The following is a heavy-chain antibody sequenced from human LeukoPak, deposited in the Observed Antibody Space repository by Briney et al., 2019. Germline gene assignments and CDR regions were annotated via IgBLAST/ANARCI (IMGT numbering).Heavy chain of an antibody. CDR2: FDPEDGET. CDR3: ATEAPHRRPDVAYDILTGENWFDP. V-gene: IGHV1-24*01. Sequence: ASVKVSCKVSGYTLTELSMHWERQAPGKGLEWMGGFDPEDGETIYAQKFQGRVTMTEDTSTDTAYMELSSLRSEDTAVYYCATEAPHRRPDVAYDILTGENWFDPWGQGTLVTVSS. J-gene: IGHJ5*02. D-gene: IGHD3-9*01. CDR1: GYTLTELS.